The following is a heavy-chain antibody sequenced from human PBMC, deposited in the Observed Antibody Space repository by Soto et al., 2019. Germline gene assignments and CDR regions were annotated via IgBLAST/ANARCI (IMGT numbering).Heavy chain of an antibody. D-gene: IGHD2-15*01. CDR3: ARVNVVVVPATFEYEYYFDY. CDR1: GFTVSTNY. CDR2: IYNTGST. Sequence: VRLVESGVGLIQPGGSLRLTCAASGFTVSTNYMGWVRQAPGRGLEWISSIYNTGSTYYAGSVKGRFTISRDSSKNTLSLQMHSMRAEDTAVYYCARVNVVVVPATFEYEYYFDYWGQGTLVTVSS. V-gene: IGHV3-53*01. J-gene: IGHJ4*02.